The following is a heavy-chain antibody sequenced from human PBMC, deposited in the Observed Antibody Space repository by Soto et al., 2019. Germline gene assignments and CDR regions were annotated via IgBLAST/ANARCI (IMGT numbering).Heavy chain of an antibody. CDR3: ARGGGIAGSYYFDY. V-gene: IGHV1-2*04. CDR1: GYTFTGYY. CDR2: INPNSGGT. J-gene: IGHJ4*02. D-gene: IGHD6-13*01. Sequence: GASVKVSCKASGYTFTGYYIHWVRQAPGQGLEWMGWINPNSGGTNYAQKFQGWVTMTRDTSISTAYMELSRLRSDDTAVYYRARGGGIAGSYYFDYWGQGTLVTVSS.